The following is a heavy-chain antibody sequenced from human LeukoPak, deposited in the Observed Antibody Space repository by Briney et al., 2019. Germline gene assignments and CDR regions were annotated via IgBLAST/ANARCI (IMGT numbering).Heavy chain of an antibody. V-gene: IGHV3-74*01. CDR3: ARDKGGYDDY. Sequence: TGGSLRLSCAASGFTLSRYWVHWVRQAPGKGLVWVSRINTDGSYTSYAGSVEGRFTISRDNAKNTLYLQMNSLRAEDTAVYYCARDKGGYDDYWGQGTLVTVSS. J-gene: IGHJ4*02. CDR1: GFTLSRYW. D-gene: IGHD5-12*01. CDR2: INTDGSYT.